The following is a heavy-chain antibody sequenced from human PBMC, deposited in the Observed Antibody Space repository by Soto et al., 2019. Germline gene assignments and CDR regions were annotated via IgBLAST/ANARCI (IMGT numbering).Heavy chain of an antibody. CDR1: GGSISSSNW. Sequence: QVQLQESGPGLVRPSGTLSLTCAVSGGSISSSNWWSWVRQPPGKGLEWIGEIYHSGRTKYNSSLKSRVTLSVDKSKNQFSLRLTSVTAADTAVYYCARDVGIEVASLDIWGQGTMVTVSS. J-gene: IGHJ3*02. V-gene: IGHV4-4*02. CDR3: ARDVGIEVASLDI. CDR2: IYHSGRT. D-gene: IGHD3-22*01.